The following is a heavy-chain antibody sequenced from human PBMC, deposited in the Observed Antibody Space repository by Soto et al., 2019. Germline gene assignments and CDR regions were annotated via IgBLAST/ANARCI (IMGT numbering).Heavy chain of an antibody. D-gene: IGHD6-19*01. V-gene: IGHV3-23*01. CDR2: ISGSGGST. CDR3: AKDSLYSSGWPYYFDY. J-gene: IGHJ4*02. CDR1: GFTFSNAW. Sequence: GGSLRLSCAASGFTFSNAWMSWVRQAPGKGLEWVSAISGSGGSTYYADSVKGRLTISRDNSKNTLYLQMNSLRAEDTAVYYCAKDSLYSSGWPYYFDYWGQGTLVTVSS.